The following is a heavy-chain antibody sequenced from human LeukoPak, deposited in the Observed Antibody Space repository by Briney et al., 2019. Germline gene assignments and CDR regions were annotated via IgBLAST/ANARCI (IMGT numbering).Heavy chain of an antibody. CDR2: INPNSGGT. V-gene: IGHV1-2*02. J-gene: IGHJ4*02. CDR3: ARVRAGSGWDY. Sequence: ASVKVSFKASGYTFTGYYMHWVRQAPGQGLEWMGWINPNSGGTNYTQKFQGGVTMTRDTSISTAYMELSRLRSDDTAVYYCARVRAGSGWDYWGQGTLVTVSS. D-gene: IGHD6-19*01. CDR1: GYTFTGYY.